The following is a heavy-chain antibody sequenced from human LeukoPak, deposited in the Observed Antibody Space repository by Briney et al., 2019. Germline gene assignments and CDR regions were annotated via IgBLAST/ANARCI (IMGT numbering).Heavy chain of an antibody. V-gene: IGHV3-21*01. D-gene: IGHD2-2*01. CDR3: AGGYRSSTSCKPFWFDP. Sequence: GGSLRLSCAASGFSFSSYSMNWVRQAPGKGLEWVSSISSSSSYIYYADSVKGRFTISRDNAKNSLYLQMNSLRAEDTAVYYCAGGYRSSTSCKPFWFDPWGQGTLVTVSS. CDR2: ISSSSSYI. J-gene: IGHJ5*02. CDR1: GFSFSSYS.